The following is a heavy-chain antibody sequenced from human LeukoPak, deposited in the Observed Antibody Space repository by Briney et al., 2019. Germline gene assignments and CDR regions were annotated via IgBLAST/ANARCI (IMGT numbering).Heavy chain of an antibody. CDR3: ARVLGSNLVDY. CDR2: ISAYNGNT. Sequence: ASVKVSCKASGYTFTSYGISWVRQAPGQGLEWMGWISAYNGNTNYAQKFQGRVTMTRDTSISTAYMELSRLRSDDTAVYYCARVLGSNLVDYWGQGILVTVSS. D-gene: IGHD3-3*02. J-gene: IGHJ4*02. CDR1: GYTFTSYG. V-gene: IGHV1-18*01.